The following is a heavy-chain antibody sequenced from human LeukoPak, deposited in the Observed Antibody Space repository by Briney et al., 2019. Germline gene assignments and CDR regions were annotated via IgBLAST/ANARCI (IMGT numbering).Heavy chain of an antibody. CDR1: GGSISSGDYY. Sequence: NPSQTLSLTCTISGGSISSGDYYWSWIRQPPGKGLEWIGYIYYSGSTYYNPSLKSRVTISVDTSKNQFSLKLTSVTAADTAVSYCARGLGRWGSSTQFDYWGQGALVTVLS. CDR2: IYYSGST. CDR3: ARGLGRWGSSTQFDY. D-gene: IGHD7-27*01. V-gene: IGHV4-30-4*08. J-gene: IGHJ4*02.